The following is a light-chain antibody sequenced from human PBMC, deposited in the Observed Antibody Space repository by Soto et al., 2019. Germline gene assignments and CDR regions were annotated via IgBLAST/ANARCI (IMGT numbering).Light chain of an antibody. CDR3: ATWDASQRGVV. V-gene: IGLV1-44*01. Sequence: QSVLTQPPSASGTPGQRVSISCSGLSSNIGSHAVDWYQQLPGTAPKLLIYSNDQRPSGVPDRFSGSKSGTAASLAISGLQSEDEGDYFCATWDASQRGVVFGGGTKLTVL. CDR2: SND. J-gene: IGLJ3*02. CDR1: SSNIGSHA.